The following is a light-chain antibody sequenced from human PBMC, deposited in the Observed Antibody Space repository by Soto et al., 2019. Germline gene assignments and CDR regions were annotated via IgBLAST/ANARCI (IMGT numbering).Light chain of an antibody. J-gene: IGKJ4*01. CDR1: ETVRTN. V-gene: IGKV3D-15*01. CDR2: GAS. CDR3: QQYNNWPLT. Sequence: IVMTQSPATLSVSPGERVTLSCRASETVRTNLAWFQQKPGQTPRLLIFGASTRATGIPTRFSGSGSGTEFTLTISSLQSEDFAAYYCQQYNNWPLTFGGGTKVEIK.